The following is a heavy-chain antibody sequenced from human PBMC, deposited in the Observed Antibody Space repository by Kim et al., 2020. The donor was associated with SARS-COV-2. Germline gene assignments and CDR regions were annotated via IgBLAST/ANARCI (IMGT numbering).Heavy chain of an antibody. CDR1: GGSISSAHW. V-gene: IGHV4-4*02. Sequence: SETLSLTCGVSGGSISSAHWWSWVRQPPGKGLEWIGEIYHSGSTNYNPSLESRVTISADKSKNQLSLKLSSVTAADTAVYYCARESFSQGIAVAGTGFDYWGQGTLVTVSS. D-gene: IGHD6-19*01. J-gene: IGHJ4*02. CDR3: ARESFSQGIAVAGTGFDY. CDR2: IYHSGST.